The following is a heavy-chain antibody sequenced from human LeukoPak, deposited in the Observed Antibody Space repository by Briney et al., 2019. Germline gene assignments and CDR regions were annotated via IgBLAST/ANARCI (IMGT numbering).Heavy chain of an antibody. Sequence: GGSLRLSCKVSGFLFSDSAIHWVRHAAGKGLEWVGRIRSKAHSGETGYADSVKGRFTISRDDSKDTSYLQMNSLRPEDTALYYCTSPAHDFDLWSGYYSLWGHGTQVTASS. CDR3: TSPAHDFDLWSGYYSL. CDR1: GFLFSDSA. D-gene: IGHD3-3*01. V-gene: IGHV3-73*01. J-gene: IGHJ4*01. CDR2: IRSKAHSGET.